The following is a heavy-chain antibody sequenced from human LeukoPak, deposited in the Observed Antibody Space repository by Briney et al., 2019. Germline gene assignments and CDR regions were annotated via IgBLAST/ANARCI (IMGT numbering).Heavy chain of an antibody. D-gene: IGHD4-17*01. V-gene: IGHV1-46*01. CDR3: ASEDYGDYGSDY. J-gene: IGHJ4*02. CDR2: INPSGGST. Sequence: ASVKVSCKASGYTFTSYYMHWVRQAPGQGLEWMGIINPSGGSTSYAQKFQGRATMTRDTSTSTVYMELSSLRSEDTAVYYCASEDYGDYGSDYWGQGTLVTVSS. CDR1: GYTFTSYY.